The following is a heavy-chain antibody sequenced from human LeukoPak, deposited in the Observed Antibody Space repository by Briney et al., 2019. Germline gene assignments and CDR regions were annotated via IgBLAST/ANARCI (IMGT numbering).Heavy chain of an antibody. CDR2: ISYHGNNK. CDR3: ARCPESSGYYYELDS. J-gene: IGHJ4*02. Sequence: PGRSLRLSCAASGFTFSIYGMHWVRQAPGKGLEWVAVISYHGNNKYYADSMKGRFTISRDNSKNTLYLQMNSLRAEDTAVYYCARCPESSGYYYELDSWGQGTLVTVSS. CDR1: GFTFSIYG. D-gene: IGHD3-22*01. V-gene: IGHV3-30*03.